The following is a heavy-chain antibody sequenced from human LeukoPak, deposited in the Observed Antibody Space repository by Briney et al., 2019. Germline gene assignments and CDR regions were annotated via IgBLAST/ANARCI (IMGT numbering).Heavy chain of an antibody. V-gene: IGHV4-34*01. J-gene: IGHJ5*02. CDR3: ARLGTP. CDR2: INHSGST. Sequence: SETLSLTCAVYGGSFSGYYWSWIRQPPGEGLEWIGEINHSGSTNYNPSLKSRVTISVDTSKNQFSLKLSSVTAADTAVYYCARLGTPWGQGTLVTVSS. D-gene: IGHD3-16*01. CDR1: GGSFSGYY.